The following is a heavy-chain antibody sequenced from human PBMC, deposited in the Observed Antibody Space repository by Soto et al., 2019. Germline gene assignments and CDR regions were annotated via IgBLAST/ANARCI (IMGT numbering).Heavy chain of an antibody. D-gene: IGHD6-13*01. CDR1: GGSISSYY. V-gene: IGHV4-4*07. J-gene: IGHJ6*02. CDR2: IYTSGST. Sequence: SETLSLTCTVSGGSISSYYWSWIRQPAGKGLEWMGRIYTSGSTSYNPCLKSRVTMSVDTSKNQFSLKLSSVTAADTAVYYCARAPSRSWPPGDYYYGMDVWGQGATVTVSS. CDR3: ARAPSRSWPPGDYYYGMDV.